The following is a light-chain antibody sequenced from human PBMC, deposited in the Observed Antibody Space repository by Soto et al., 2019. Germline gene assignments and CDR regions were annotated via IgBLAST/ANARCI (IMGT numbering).Light chain of an antibody. Sequence: QSVLTQPPSASGTPGQRVTISCSGSSSNIGSNTVNWYQQIPGTAPKLLIDSNNQRPSGVPDRFSGSKSGTSASLAISGLQSEDEADYYCAAWDDSLNGVVFGGGTKVTVL. CDR2: SNN. CDR1: SSNIGSNT. J-gene: IGLJ2*01. CDR3: AAWDDSLNGVV. V-gene: IGLV1-44*01.